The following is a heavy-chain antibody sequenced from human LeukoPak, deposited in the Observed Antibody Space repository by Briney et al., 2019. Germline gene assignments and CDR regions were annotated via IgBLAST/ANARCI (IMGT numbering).Heavy chain of an antibody. Sequence: GASLQISCKGSGYSFTSYWTSWVRQMPGKGLEWMGRIDPSDSYTNYSPSFQGHVTVSADKSISTAYLQWSSLKASDTAMYYCARLPYYYDSSDPSDYWGQGTLVTVSS. CDR1: GYSFTSYW. V-gene: IGHV5-10-1*01. CDR3: ARLPYYYDSSDPSDY. CDR2: IDPSDSYT. J-gene: IGHJ4*02. D-gene: IGHD3-22*01.